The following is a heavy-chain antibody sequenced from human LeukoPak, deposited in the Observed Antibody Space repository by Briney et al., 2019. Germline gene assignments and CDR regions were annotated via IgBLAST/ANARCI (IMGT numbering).Heavy chain of an antibody. D-gene: IGHD3-22*01. Sequence: PGGSLRLSCAASGFTFSRYGMHWVRQAPGKGLEWVAFISHDGSNEYYADSVKGRFTISRDSSKNTLYLQMNSLRAEDTAVYYCARNYYDRSGYSDTFDYWGQGTLVTVSS. V-gene: IGHV3-30*03. CDR1: GFTFSRYG. CDR3: ARNYYDRSGYSDTFDY. CDR2: ISHDGSNE. J-gene: IGHJ4*02.